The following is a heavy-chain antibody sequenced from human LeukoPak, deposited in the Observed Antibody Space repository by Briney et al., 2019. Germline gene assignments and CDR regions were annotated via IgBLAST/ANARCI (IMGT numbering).Heavy chain of an antibody. CDR3: ATVVSYYDSSGYLY. V-gene: IGHV1-24*01. CDR1: GYTLTELS. CDR2: FDPEDGET. D-gene: IGHD3-22*01. J-gene: IGHJ4*02. Sequence: ASVKVSCKVSGYTLTELSMHWVRQAPGKGLEWMGGFDPEDGETIYAQKFQGRVTMTEDTSTDTAYMELSSLRSEDTAVYYCATVVSYYDSSGYLYWGQGTLVTVSS.